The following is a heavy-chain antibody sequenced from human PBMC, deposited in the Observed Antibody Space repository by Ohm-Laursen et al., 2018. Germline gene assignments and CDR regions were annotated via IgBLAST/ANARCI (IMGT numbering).Heavy chain of an antibody. Sequence: ASVKVSCKASGYTFTSYDINWVRQATGQRLEWMGWMNPNSGNTGYAEKFQGRVTMTRNTSISTLYMELSSLRSEDTAVYYCARGRPSTGYSASWCDYWGQGTLVTVSS. CDR1: GYTFTSYD. D-gene: IGHD6-13*01. CDR2: MNPNSGNT. J-gene: IGHJ4*02. V-gene: IGHV1-8*01. CDR3: ARGRPSTGYSASWCDY.